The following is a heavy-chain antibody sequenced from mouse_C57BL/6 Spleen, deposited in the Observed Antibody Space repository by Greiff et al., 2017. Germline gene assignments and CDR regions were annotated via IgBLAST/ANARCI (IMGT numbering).Heavy chain of an antibody. V-gene: IGHV1-4*01. CDR3: ARGVFGGYYVDYAMDY. J-gene: IGHJ4*01. D-gene: IGHD2-3*01. CDR1: GYTFTSYT. Sequence: QVQLQQSGAELARPGASVKMSCKASGYTFTSYTMHWVKQRPGQGLEWIGYINPSSGYTKYNQKFKDKATLTADKSASTAYMQLSSLTSEDSAVYYCARGVFGGYYVDYAMDYWGQGTSVTVSS. CDR2: INPSSGYT.